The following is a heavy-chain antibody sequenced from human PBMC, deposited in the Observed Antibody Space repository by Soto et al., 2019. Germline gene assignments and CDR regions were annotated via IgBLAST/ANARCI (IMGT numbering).Heavy chain of an antibody. Sequence: SETLSLTCTVSGYSISSGYYWGWIRQPPGKGLEWIGSIYHSGSTYYNPSLKSRVTISVDTSKNQFSLKLSSVTAADTAVYYCARDRISGRALVWGYYYGMDVWGQGTTVTVSS. J-gene: IGHJ6*02. CDR1: GYSISSGYY. CDR3: ARDRISGRALVWGYYYGMDV. CDR2: IYHSGST. D-gene: IGHD3-16*01. V-gene: IGHV4-38-2*02.